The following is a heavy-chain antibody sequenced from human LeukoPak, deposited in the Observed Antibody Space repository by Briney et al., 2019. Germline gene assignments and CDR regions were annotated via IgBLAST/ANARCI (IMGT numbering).Heavy chain of an antibody. CDR1: GFTFSSYG. Sequence: GGSLRLSCAASGFTFSSYGMHWVRQAPGKGLEWVAFIRYDGSNKYYADSVKGRFTIPRDNSKNTLYLQMNSLRAEDTAVYYCAKDNIWGSYRTTYFDYWGQGTLVTVSS. CDR3: AKDNIWGSYRTTYFDY. D-gene: IGHD3-16*02. J-gene: IGHJ4*02. CDR2: IRYDGSNK. V-gene: IGHV3-30*02.